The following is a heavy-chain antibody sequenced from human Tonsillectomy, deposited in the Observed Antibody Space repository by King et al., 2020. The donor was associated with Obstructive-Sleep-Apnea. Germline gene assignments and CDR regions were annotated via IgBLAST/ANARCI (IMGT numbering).Heavy chain of an antibody. D-gene: IGHD5-24*01. Sequence: VKLVQSGGGLAQPGGSLRLSCAVSGFTFSNYVMSWVRQAPGKGLEWVSVISDSGDRTYYADSVKGRFTISRDNSKNTLYLRMNSLRAQDTAVYYCAKDGRWGGGYWGQGTLVIVSS. CDR1: GFTFSNYV. CDR3: AKDGRWGGGY. CDR2: ISDSGDRT. J-gene: IGHJ4*02. V-gene: IGHV3-23*04.